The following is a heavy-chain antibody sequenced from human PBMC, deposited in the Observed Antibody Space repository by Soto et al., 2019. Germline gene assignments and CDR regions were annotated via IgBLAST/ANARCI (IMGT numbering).Heavy chain of an antibody. J-gene: IGHJ4*02. CDR3: ARGMALRDSCGYYYDY. CDR1: XGSISSGGXX. V-gene: IGHV4-30-2*01. D-gene: IGHD3-22*01. Sequence: TLSLTCAVXXGSISSGGXXXSWIRQPPGKGLEWIGYIYHSGSTYYNPSLKSRVTISVDRSKNQFSLKLSSVTAADTAVYYCARGMALRDSCGYYYDYWGQGTLVTVSS. CDR2: IYHSGST.